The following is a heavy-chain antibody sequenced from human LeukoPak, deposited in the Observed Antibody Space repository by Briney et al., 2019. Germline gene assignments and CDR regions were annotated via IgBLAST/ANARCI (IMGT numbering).Heavy chain of an antibody. J-gene: IGHJ4*02. V-gene: IGHV3-66*01. CDR1: GFTVSSNY. CDR2: IYSGGST. CDR3: ARDYYFDY. Sequence: GGSLRLSCAASGFTVSSNYMSWVRQAPGKGLEWVLVIYSGGSTYYADSVKGRFTISRDNSKNTLDLQMNSLRAEDTAVYYCARDYYFDYWGQGTLVTVSS.